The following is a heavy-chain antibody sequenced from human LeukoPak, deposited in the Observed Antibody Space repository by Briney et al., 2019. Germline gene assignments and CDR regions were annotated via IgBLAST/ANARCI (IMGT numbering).Heavy chain of an antibody. CDR1: GFTFSNAW. V-gene: IGHV3-15*01. Sequence: KPGGSLRLSCAASGFTFSNAWMSWVRQAPGKGLEWVGRIKSKTDGGTTDYAAPVKGRFTISRDDSKNTLYLQMNSLKTEDTAVYYCTTRGCITMVRGATDAFDIWGQGTMVTVSS. CDR3: TTRGCITMVRGATDAFDI. CDR2: IKSKTDGGTT. D-gene: IGHD3-10*01. J-gene: IGHJ3*02.